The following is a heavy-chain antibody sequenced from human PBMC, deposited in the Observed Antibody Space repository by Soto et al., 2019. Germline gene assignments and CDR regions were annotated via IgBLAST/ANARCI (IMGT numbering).Heavy chain of an antibody. V-gene: IGHV3-64D*06. CDR3: VKILQYSYGLPH. J-gene: IGHJ4*02. D-gene: IGHD5-18*01. CDR2: ISSNGGST. Sequence: GGSLRLSCSASGFTFSSYAMHWVRQAPGKGLEYVSAISSNGGSTYYADSVKGRFTISRDNSKNTLYLQMSSLRAEDTAVYYCVKILQYSYGLPHWGQGTLVNVSS. CDR1: GFTFSSYA.